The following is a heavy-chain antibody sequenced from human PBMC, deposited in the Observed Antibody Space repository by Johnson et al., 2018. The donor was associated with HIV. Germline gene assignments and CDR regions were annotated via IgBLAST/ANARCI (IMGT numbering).Heavy chain of an antibody. CDR3: ARDFSVRAFDI. V-gene: IGHV3-53*01. CDR2: FYSGGST. D-gene: IGHD3-10*01. J-gene: IGHJ3*02. Sequence: VQLVESGGGLIQPGGSLRLSCVASGFTVSSNYMSWVRQAPGKGLEWVSVFYSGGSTYYADSVKGRFTISRDNSKNTLYLQMNSPRAEDTAVYYCARDFSVRAFDIWGQGTMVTVSS. CDR1: GFTVSSNY.